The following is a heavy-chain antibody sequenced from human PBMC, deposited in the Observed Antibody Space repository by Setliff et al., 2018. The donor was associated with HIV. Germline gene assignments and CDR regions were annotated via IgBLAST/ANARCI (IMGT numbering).Heavy chain of an antibody. V-gene: IGHV1-69*10. CDR2: IVPILNIA. CDR1: GGTFGNYG. D-gene: IGHD2-8*01. J-gene: IGHJ1*01. Sequence: SVKVSCKASGGTFGNYGVGWVRQAPGQGLEWVGGIVPILNIANYAQEFQGRAMITADKSTSTVYMEVRDLKPDDTALYYCARGWSEGTHLFQVEYFQHWGQGTLVTVPQ. CDR3: ARGWSEGTHLFQVEYFQH.